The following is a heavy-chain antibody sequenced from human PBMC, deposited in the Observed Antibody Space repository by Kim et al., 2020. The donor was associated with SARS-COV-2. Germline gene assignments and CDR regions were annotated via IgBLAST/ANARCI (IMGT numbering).Heavy chain of an antibody. Sequence: GGSLRLSCAASGFTFSSYEMNWVRQAPGKGLEWVSYISSSGSTIYYADSVKGRFTISRDNAKNSLYLQMNSLRAEDTAVYYCASGCSSTSCWAGWFDPWGQGTLVTVSS. CDR1: GFTFSSYE. D-gene: IGHD2-2*01. CDR3: ASGCSSTSCWAGWFDP. CDR2: ISSSGSTI. V-gene: IGHV3-48*03. J-gene: IGHJ5*02.